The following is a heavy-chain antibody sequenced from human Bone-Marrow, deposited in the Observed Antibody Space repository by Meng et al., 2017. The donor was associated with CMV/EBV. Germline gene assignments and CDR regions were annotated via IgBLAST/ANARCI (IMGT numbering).Heavy chain of an antibody. J-gene: IGHJ6*02. CDR3: AKDSGLVVANLPYYYYGMDV. Sequence: GESLKISCAASGFTFSSYWMHWVRQAPGKGLVWVSRINSDGSSTSYADSVKGRFTISRDNAKNTLYLQMNSLRAEDTAVYYCAKDSGLVVANLPYYYYGMDVWGQGTTVTVSS. CDR2: INSDGSST. CDR1: GFTFSSYW. D-gene: IGHD2-15*01. V-gene: IGHV3-74*01.